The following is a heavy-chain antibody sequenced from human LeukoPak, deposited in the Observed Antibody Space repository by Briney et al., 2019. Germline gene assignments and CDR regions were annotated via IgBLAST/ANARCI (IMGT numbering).Heavy chain of an antibody. CDR1: GFTSSNYE. CDR3: ARAQLLRLENFLDY. CDR2: ISRGGSDI. Sequence: GGSLRLSCAASGFTSSNYEMNWVRQAPGQGLAWVSYISRGGSDIYYADTVKGRFTISSDNAKNSVYLQMNSLRAEDTSVYYCARAQLLRLENFLDYWGQGTLVTVSS. V-gene: IGHV3-48*03. D-gene: IGHD4-23*01. J-gene: IGHJ4*02.